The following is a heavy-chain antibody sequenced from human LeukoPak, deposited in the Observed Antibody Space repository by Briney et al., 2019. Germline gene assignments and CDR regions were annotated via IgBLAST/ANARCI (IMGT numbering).Heavy chain of an antibody. CDR1: GGSISGYY. Sequence: SETLSLTCTASGGSISGYYWSWIRQPPGKGLEWIGSISYSGSTNYNPSLKSRVTISVDTSTNHFSLKLSSVTAADTAVYYCARESVSPFDPWGQGTLVTVSS. J-gene: IGHJ5*02. CDR3: ARESVSPFDP. V-gene: IGHV4-59*01. CDR2: ISYSGST.